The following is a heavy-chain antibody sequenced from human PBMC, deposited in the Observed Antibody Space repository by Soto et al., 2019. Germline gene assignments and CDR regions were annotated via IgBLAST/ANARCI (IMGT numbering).Heavy chain of an antibody. CDR1: GYTFTSYD. CDR3: ARSPPQPMQDDY. V-gene: IGHV1-8*01. Sequence: ASVKVSCKASGYTFTSYDINWVRQATGQGLEWMGWMNPNSGNTGYAQKFQGRVTMTRNTSISTAYMELSSLRSEDTAVYYCARSPPQPMQDDYWGQGTLVTVSS. CDR2: MNPNSGNT. J-gene: IGHJ4*02.